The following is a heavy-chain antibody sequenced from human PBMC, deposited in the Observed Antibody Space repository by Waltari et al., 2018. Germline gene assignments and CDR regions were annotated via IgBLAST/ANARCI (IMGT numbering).Heavy chain of an antibody. CDR2: IYTSGST. D-gene: IGHD4-17*01. CDR3: ARLPVTTFRILSDYYYGMDV. CDR1: GCSISSGSYS. V-gene: IGHV4-61*02. J-gene: IGHJ6*02. Sequence: QVQLQESGPGLVKPSQTLSLTCTVSGCSISSGSYSWGWLRQPSGQGLEWIGRIYTSGSTNYNPSLKSRVTISVDTSKNQFSLKLSSVTAADTAVYYCARLPVTTFRILSDYYYGMDVWGQGTTVTVSS.